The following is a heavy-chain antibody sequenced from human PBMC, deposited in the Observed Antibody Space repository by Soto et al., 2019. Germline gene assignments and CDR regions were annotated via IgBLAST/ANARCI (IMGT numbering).Heavy chain of an antibody. CDR2: ISAYNGNT. J-gene: IGHJ4*02. CDR3: AREYCSGGSCYYPANSLDY. Sequence: ASVKVSCKASGYTFTSYGISWVRQAPGQGLEWMGWISAYNGNTNYAQKLQARVTMTTDTSTSTAYMELRSLRSDDTAVYYCAREYCSGGSCYYPANSLDYWGQGTLVTVSS. V-gene: IGHV1-18*01. D-gene: IGHD2-15*01. CDR1: GYTFTSYG.